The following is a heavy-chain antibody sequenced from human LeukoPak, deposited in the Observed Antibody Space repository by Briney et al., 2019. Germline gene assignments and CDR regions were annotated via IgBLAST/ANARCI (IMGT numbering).Heavy chain of an antibody. CDR1: GGSISDSSYY. V-gene: IGHV4-39*01. D-gene: IGHD3-10*01. J-gene: IGHJ4*02. Sequence: PSETLSLTCTVPGGSISDSSYYWGWIRQPPGKGLEWIGNIFYSGSTYYNPSLKSRVTISIDTSKNQFSLTLSSVTAADTAVYYCARLVLRGVLDYWGQGTLVTVSS. CDR2: IFYSGST. CDR3: ARLVLRGVLDY.